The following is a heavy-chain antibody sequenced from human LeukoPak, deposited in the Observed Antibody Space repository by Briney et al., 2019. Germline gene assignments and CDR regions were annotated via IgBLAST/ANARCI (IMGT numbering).Heavy chain of an antibody. J-gene: IGHJ4*02. CDR3: ARVLVGATPLGY. CDR2: ISAYNGTT. V-gene: IGHV1-18*01. CDR1: GYTFTSYG. Sequence: ASVKVSCKASGYTFTSYGISWVRQAPGQGLEWMGWISAYNGTTNYAQKLQGRVTMTTDTYTSTAYMELRSLRSGDPAVYYCARVLVGATPLGYWGQGTLVTVSS. D-gene: IGHD1-26*01.